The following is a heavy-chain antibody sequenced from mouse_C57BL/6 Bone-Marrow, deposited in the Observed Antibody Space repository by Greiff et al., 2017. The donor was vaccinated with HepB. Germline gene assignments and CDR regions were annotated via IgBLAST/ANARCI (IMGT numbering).Heavy chain of an antibody. Sequence: DVKLVESGPGLVKPSQSLSLTCSVTGYSITSGYYWNWIRQFPGNKLEWMGYISYDGSNNYNPSLKNRISITRDTSKNQFFLKLNSVTTEDTATYYCATSNYVSWFAYWGQGTLVTVSA. V-gene: IGHV3-6*01. CDR2: ISYDGSN. J-gene: IGHJ3*01. CDR3: ATSNYVSWFAY. D-gene: IGHD2-5*01. CDR1: GYSITSGYY.